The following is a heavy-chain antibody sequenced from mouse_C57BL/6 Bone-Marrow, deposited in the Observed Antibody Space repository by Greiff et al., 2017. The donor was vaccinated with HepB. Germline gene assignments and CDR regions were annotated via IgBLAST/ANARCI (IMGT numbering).Heavy chain of an antibody. Sequence: VKVVESDAELVKPGASVKISCKVSGYTFTDHTIHWMKQRPEQGLEWIGYIYPRDGSTKYNEKFKGKATLTADKSSSTAYMQLNSLTSEDSAVYFCARRIYYYGSSFLYYYAMDYWGQGTSVTVSS. CDR1: GYTFTDHT. CDR2: IYPRDGST. D-gene: IGHD1-1*01. CDR3: ARRIYYYGSSFLYYYAMDY. J-gene: IGHJ4*01. V-gene: IGHV1-78*01.